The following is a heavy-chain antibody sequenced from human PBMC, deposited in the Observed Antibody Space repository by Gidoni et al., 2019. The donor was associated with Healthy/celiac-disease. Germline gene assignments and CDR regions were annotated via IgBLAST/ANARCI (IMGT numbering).Heavy chain of an antibody. CDR2: ISAYNGNT. V-gene: IGHV1-18*01. CDR3: ARDPASYYYGTGSYWFDP. J-gene: IGHJ5*02. Sequence: QVQLVQSGAEVKTPGASVKVSCKASGYTFTSYGISWVRQAPGQGLEWMGWISAYNGNTNYAQKLQGRVTMTTDTSTSTAYMELRSLRADDTAVYYCARDPASYYYGTGSYWFDPWGQGTLVTVSS. CDR1: GYTFTSYG. D-gene: IGHD3-10*01.